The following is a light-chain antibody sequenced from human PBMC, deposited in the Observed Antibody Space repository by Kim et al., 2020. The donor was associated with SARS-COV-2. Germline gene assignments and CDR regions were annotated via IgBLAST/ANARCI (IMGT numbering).Light chain of an antibody. Sequence: GQSITISCTGTSSDVGNYNYVSWYQQHPGKAPKLMIFDVSNRPSGISYRFSGSKSGNTASLTISGLQAEDEADYYCCSYTTSRTLLFGGGTQLTVL. V-gene: IGLV2-14*04. CDR2: DVS. CDR1: SSDVGNYNY. J-gene: IGLJ3*02. CDR3: CSYTTSRTLL.